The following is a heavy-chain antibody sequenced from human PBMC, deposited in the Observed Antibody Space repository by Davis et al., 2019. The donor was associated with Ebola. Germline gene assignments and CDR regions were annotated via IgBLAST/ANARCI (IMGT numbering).Heavy chain of an antibody. CDR3: ASILGYSYGFDY. J-gene: IGHJ4*02. V-gene: IGHV4-39*01. CDR2: IYYSGIT. D-gene: IGHD5-18*01. CDR1: GGSIISSSSY. Sequence: SETLSLTCTVSGGSIISSSSYWGWIRQPPRKGLEWIGSIYYSGITYYNPSLKSRVTISVDTSKNQFSLKLSSVTAADTAVYYCASILGYSYGFDYWGQGTLVTVSS.